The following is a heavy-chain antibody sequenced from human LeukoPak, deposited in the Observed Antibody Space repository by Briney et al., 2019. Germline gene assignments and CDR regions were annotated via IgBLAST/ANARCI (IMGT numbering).Heavy chain of an antibody. Sequence: SETLSLTCTISGGSISSSSYYWGWIRQPPGKGLEWIGSIYYSGSTYYNPSLKSRVTISVDTSKNQFSLKLSSVTAADTAVYYCAQLSGYTYSGYGPTYYYYYYMDVWGKGTTVTVPS. V-gene: IGHV4-39*01. CDR1: GGSISSSSYY. D-gene: IGHD5-12*01. J-gene: IGHJ6*03. CDR2: IYYSGST. CDR3: AQLSGYTYSGYGPTYYYYYYMDV.